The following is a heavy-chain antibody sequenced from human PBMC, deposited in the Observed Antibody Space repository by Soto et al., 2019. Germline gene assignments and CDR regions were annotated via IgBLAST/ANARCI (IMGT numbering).Heavy chain of an antibody. CDR3: AKDLRPHYYDSSGYYGVWDYYGMDV. J-gene: IGHJ6*02. V-gene: IGHV3-30*18. CDR1: GFNFSSYG. Sequence: GGSQIHSCTASGFNFSSYGVIWVRQAPGKGLEWVAVISYDGSNKYYADSVKRRFTISRDNSKNTLYLQMNSLRAEDTAVYYCAKDLRPHYYDSSGYYGVWDYYGMDVWGQGTTVTLSS. D-gene: IGHD3-22*01. CDR2: ISYDGSNK.